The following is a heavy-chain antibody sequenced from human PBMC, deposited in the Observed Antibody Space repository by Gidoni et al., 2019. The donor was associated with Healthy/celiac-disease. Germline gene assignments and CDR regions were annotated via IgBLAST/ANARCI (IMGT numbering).Heavy chain of an antibody. CDR3: ARDRAPADIVVVVAAIDY. CDR1: GFTFSSYG. Sequence: QVQLVESGGGVVQPGRSLRLSCAASGFTFSSYGMHWVRQAPGKGLEWVAVIWYDGSNKYYADSVKGRFTISRDNSKNTLYLQMNSLRAEDTAVYYCARDRAPADIVVVVAAIDYWGQGTLVTVSS. J-gene: IGHJ4*02. V-gene: IGHV3-33*01. D-gene: IGHD2-15*01. CDR2: IWYDGSNK.